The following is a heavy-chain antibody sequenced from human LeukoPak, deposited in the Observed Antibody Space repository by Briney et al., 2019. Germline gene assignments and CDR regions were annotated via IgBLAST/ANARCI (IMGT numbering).Heavy chain of an antibody. CDR1: GGSISSYY. J-gene: IGHJ6*02. Sequence: SETLSLTCTVSGGSISSYYWSWIRQPPGRGLEWIGYIYYSGSTYYNPSLKSRVTISVDTSKNQFSLKLSSVTAADTAVYYCARHPFYCSSTSCSQLSFYGMDVWGQGTTVTVSS. CDR2: IYYSGST. D-gene: IGHD2-2*01. CDR3: ARHPFYCSSTSCSQLSFYGMDV. V-gene: IGHV4-59*04.